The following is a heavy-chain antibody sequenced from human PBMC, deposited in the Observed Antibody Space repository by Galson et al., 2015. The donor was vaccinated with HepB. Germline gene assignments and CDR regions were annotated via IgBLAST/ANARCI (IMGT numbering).Heavy chain of an antibody. CDR2: IYHTGAT. V-gene: IGHV4-31*03. CDR3: ATSLGGVITGFFDY. Sequence: TLSLTCSVSGDSISNGGYYWSWIRRHPGKGLEWIGHIYHTGATFYNPSLKSRLVISVDTARNQFSLNLNSVTAADTAVYYCATSLGGVITGFFDYWGQGTLVTVSS. J-gene: IGHJ4*02. D-gene: IGHD3-10*01. CDR1: GDSISNGGYY.